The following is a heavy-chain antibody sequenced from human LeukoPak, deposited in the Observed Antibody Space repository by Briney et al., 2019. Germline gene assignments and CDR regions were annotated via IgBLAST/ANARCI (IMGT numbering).Heavy chain of an antibody. CDR3: ARSQTYYDILTGYPDY. D-gene: IGHD3-9*01. CDR2: ISGSGGST. CDR1: GFTFSSYA. Sequence: GGSLRLSCAASGFTFSSYAMSWVRQAPGKGLEWVSAISGSGGSTYYADSVKGRFTISRDNSKNTLYLQMNSLRAEDTAVYYCARSQTYYDILTGYPDYWGQGTLVTVSS. J-gene: IGHJ4*02. V-gene: IGHV3-23*01.